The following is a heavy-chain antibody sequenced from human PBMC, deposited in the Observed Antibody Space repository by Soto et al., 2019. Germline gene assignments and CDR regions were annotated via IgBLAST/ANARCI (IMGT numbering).Heavy chain of an antibody. CDR2: ISSSSYI. CDR3: ARDLSSSLAYFDY. V-gene: IGHV3-21*01. D-gene: IGHD6-13*01. J-gene: IGHJ4*02. CDR1: GFTFSSYS. Sequence: GGSLRLSCAASGFTFSSYSMNWVRQAPGKGLEWVSSISSSSYIYYADSVKGRFTISRDNAKNSLYLQMNSLRAEDTAVYYCARDLSSSLAYFDYWGQGTLVTVSS.